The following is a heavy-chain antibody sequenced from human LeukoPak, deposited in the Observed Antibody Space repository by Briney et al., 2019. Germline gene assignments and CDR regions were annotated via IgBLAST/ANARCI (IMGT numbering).Heavy chain of an antibody. CDR2: IYYSGST. J-gene: IGHJ3*02. CDR3: ARDTCSSTSCLPFDI. V-gene: IGHV4-39*07. D-gene: IGHD2-2*01. Sequence: PSETLSLTCTVSGGSISSSSYYWGWIRQPPGKGLEWIGSIYYSGSTFYNPSLKSRVTVSVDTSENQFSLKLSSVTAADTAVYYCARDTCSSTSCLPFDIWGQGTMVTVSS. CDR1: GGSISSSSYY.